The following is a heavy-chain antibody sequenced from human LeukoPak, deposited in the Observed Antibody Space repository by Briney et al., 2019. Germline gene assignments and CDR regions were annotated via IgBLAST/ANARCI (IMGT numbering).Heavy chain of an antibody. Sequence: SETLSLTCTVSGYSISSGYYCGWIRQPPGKGLEWSGSIYHSGSTYYNPSLKSRVTISVDTSKNQFSLKLSSVTAADTAVYYCARDGVGVTTNLVYYYMDVWGKGTTVTISS. CDR2: IYHSGST. D-gene: IGHD4-17*01. J-gene: IGHJ6*03. CDR1: GYSISSGYY. CDR3: ARDGVGVTTNLVYYYMDV. V-gene: IGHV4-38-2*02.